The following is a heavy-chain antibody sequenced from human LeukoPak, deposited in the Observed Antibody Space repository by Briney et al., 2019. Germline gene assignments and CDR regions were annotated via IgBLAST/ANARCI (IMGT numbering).Heavy chain of an antibody. CDR2: ISGSGGIT. J-gene: IGHJ4*02. CDR1: GFTFNSYA. Sequence: GGSLRLSCAASGFTFNSYAMSWVRQAPGRGLEWVSAISGSGGITYYADSVKGRFTLSRDNSKNAPYLQMNRLRAKGTALNYCAEDGTKSYSIAAAGTFFDCCGQGPLVTVSS. V-gene: IGHV3-23*01. CDR3: AEDGTKSYSIAAAGTFFDC. D-gene: IGHD6-13*01.